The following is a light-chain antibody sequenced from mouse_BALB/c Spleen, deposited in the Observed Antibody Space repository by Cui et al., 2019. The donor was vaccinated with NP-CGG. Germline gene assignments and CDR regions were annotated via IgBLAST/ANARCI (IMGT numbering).Light chain of an antibody. CDR1: TGAVTTSNY. J-gene: IGLJ1*01. V-gene: IGLV1*01. CDR2: GTN. Sequence: QPAVTQESAPTTSPGETVTLTCRSSTGAVTTSNYANLVQEKPDHLFTGLIGGTNNRAPGVPARFSGSLIGDKAALTITGAQTEDEAIYFCALWYSNHWVFGGGTKLTVL. CDR3: ALWYSNHWV.